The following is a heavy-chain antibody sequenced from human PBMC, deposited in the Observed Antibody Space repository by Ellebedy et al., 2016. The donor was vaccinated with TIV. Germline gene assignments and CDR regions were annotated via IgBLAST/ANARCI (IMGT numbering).Heavy chain of an antibody. CDR3: AMSPDYFGSSGYIGAFDI. CDR1: GFTFSDYY. Sequence: GESLKISCAASGFTFSDYYMTWIRQVPGKGLECISYISSSSSYTNYADSVKGRFTISRDNAKNSLFLQMNSLRAEDTAVYYCAMSPDYFGSSGYIGAFDIWGQGTVVTVSS. D-gene: IGHD3-22*01. J-gene: IGHJ3*02. V-gene: IGHV3-11*06. CDR2: ISSSSSYT.